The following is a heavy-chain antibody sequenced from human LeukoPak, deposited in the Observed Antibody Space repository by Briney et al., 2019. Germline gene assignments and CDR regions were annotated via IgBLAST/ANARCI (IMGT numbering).Heavy chain of an antibody. CDR1: GFTVSNNY. J-gene: IGHJ4*02. D-gene: IGHD6-6*01. CDR2: IYSGGTT. Sequence: GGSLRLSCAASGFTVSNNYMSWVRQAPGKGLEWVPVIYSGGTTYYTDSVKGRFTISRDSSKNTLYLQMNSLRAEDTAVYYCARGFARGFDYWGQGTLVTVSS. V-gene: IGHV3-53*01. CDR3: ARGFARGFDY.